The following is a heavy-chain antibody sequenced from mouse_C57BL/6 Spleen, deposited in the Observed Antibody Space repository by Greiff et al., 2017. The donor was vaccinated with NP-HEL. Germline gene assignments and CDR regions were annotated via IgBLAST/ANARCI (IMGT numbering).Heavy chain of an antibody. CDR1: GFNIKDDY. CDR2: IDPENGDT. CDR3: TTEGSFAY. J-gene: IGHJ3*01. Sequence: VQLKESGAELVRPGASVKLSCTASGFNIKDDYMHWVKQRPEQGLEWIGWIDPENGDTEYASKFQGKATITADTSSNTAYLQLSSLTSEDTAVYYCTTEGSFAYWGQGTLVTVSA. V-gene: IGHV14-4*01.